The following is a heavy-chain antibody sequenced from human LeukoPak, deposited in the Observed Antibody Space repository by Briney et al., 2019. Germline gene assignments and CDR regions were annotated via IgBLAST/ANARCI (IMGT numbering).Heavy chain of an antibody. V-gene: IGHV4-61*01. D-gene: IGHD1-26*01. CDR2: IYYSGST. Sequence: SETLSLTCTVSGGSDSSGSYYWRWIRQPPGKGLEWIGYIYYSGSTNYNPSLKSRVTISVDTSKNQFSLKLSSVTAADTAVYYCARVLVGATEGFDYWGQGTLVTVSS. CDR3: ARVLVGATEGFDY. J-gene: IGHJ4*02. CDR1: GGSDSSGSYY.